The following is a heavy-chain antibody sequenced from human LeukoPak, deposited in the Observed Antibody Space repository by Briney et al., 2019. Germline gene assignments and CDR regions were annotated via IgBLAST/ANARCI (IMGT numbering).Heavy chain of an antibody. CDR1: GYFFTSYA. V-gene: IGHV1-3*01. D-gene: IGHD3-10*01. CDR2: INAGNGNT. J-gene: IGHJ4*02. CDR3: ARDKYGSLFPY. Sequence: ASVKVSCKASGYFFTSYAMQWVRQAPGQRLEWMGWINAGNGNTKYSQKFQGRVTFTRDTSASTAYMELSSLRSEDTAVYYCARDKYGSLFPYWGQGTLVAVSS.